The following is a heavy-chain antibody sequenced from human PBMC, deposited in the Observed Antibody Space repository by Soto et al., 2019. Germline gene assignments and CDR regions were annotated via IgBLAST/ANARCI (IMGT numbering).Heavy chain of an antibody. CDR1: GFTFSSYS. J-gene: IGHJ6*02. CDR3: ARDRPYCNYYGMDV. V-gene: IGHV3-21*01. CDR2: ISSSSSYI. Sequence: GGSLRLSCAASGFTFSSYSMNWVRQAPGKGLEWVSSISSSSSYIYYADSVKGRFTISRDNAKNSLYLQMNSLRAEDTAVYYCARDRPYCNYYGMDVWGQGTTVTVSS.